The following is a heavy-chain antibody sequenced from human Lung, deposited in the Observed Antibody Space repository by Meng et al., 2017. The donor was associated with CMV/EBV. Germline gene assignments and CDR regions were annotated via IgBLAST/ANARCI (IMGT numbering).Heavy chain of an antibody. CDR1: GGSMTNGTYN. J-gene: IGHJ4*02. CDR2: IYYSGRT. Sequence: CPVSGGSMTNGTYNWTWIRQHPGKGLEWIGDIYYSGRTNYNPSLSSRVSMSADTSKKQFSLRLSSVTAADTAMYYCARDRHTWFHFDNWGQGTLVTVSS. CDR3: ARDRHTWFHFDN. D-gene: IGHD2-21*01. V-gene: IGHV4-31*03.